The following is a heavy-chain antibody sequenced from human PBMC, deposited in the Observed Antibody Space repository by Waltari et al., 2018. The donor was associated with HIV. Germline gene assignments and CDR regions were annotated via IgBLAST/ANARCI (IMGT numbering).Heavy chain of an antibody. D-gene: IGHD2-21*02. J-gene: IGHJ4*02. CDR2: IWYDASNE. CDR3: AAGSCGGDCYFDY. CDR1: EISFSDLA. Sequence: QVQLVESGGGVVQPGSALRLSCATSEISFSDLAFHWVRQAPGKGLEWVALIWYDASNEYYADSVKGRFTLSRDNSKKTVYLEMNSLRAEDTAVYYCAAGSCGGDCYFDYWGQGTMVTVTS. V-gene: IGHV3-33*01.